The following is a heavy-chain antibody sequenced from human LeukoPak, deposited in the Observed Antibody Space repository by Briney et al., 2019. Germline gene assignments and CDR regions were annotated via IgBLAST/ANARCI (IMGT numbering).Heavy chain of an antibody. CDR3: AREVGSSSHYYAVDV. J-gene: IGHJ6*02. V-gene: IGHV4-39*07. Sequence: TLSLTCTVSGDSVSSSSYYWGWIRQPPGKGLEWIGSMYYSGSTYYNPSLKSRVIISVDTSENRFSLKLTAVTAADTAVYYCAREVGSSSHYYAVDVWGRGTTVTVSS. CDR1: GDSVSSSSYY. D-gene: IGHD6-6*01. CDR2: MYYSGST.